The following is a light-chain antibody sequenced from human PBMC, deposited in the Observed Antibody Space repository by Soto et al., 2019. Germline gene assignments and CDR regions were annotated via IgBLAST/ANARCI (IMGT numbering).Light chain of an antibody. CDR3: QHLNKFPRT. CDR2: GAS. J-gene: IGKJ1*01. V-gene: IGKV1-9*01. Sequence: DIQLTQSPSFLSASVGDRVTITCRASQGISSYLAWYQQRPGKAPKLLIYGASTLKSGVPSRFSGSASGTTFTLPINNLPPEDFATYYSQHLNKFPRTFGQGTKVE. CDR1: QGISSY.